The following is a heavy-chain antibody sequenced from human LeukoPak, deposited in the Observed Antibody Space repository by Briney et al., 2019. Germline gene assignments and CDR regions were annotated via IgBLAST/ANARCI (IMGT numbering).Heavy chain of an antibody. CDR2: INPNSGGT. D-gene: IGHD3-3*01. CDR1: GYTFTGYY. V-gene: IGHV1-2*02. J-gene: IGHJ3*02. Sequence: ASVKVSCKASGYTFTGYYMHWVRQAPGQGLEWMGWINPNSGGTNYAQKFQGRVTMTRDTSISTAYMELSRLRSDDTAVYYCARADPYDFWSGYPHALDIWGQGTMVTVSS. CDR3: ARADPYDFWSGYPHALDI.